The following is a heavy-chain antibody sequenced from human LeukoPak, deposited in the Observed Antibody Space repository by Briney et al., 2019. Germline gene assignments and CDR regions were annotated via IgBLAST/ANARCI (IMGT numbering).Heavy chain of an antibody. CDR3: ARAPEAFSGYITDSGDY. Sequence: ASVKVSCKASGYTFTGYYMHWVRQAPGQGLEWMGWISAYNGNTNYAQKLQGRVTMTTDTSTSTAYMELRSPRSDDTAVYYCARAPEAFSGYITDSGDYWGQGTLVTVSS. CDR2: ISAYNGNT. D-gene: IGHD3-22*01. V-gene: IGHV1-18*04. CDR1: GYTFTGYY. J-gene: IGHJ4*02.